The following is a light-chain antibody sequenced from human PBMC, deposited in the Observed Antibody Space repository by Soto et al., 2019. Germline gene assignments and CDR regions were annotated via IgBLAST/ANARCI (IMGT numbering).Light chain of an antibody. CDR1: QSVSSN. Sequence: EIVITHSPATLSCSPVESATLSCRASQSVSSNLAWHQQKPGQAPRILMYDASTRATGISARFSGSGSGTEFTLTISSLQSEDFALYYCQQSSNRITFGQGTRLEIK. CDR3: QQSSNRIT. J-gene: IGKJ5*01. V-gene: IGKV3-15*01. CDR2: DAS.